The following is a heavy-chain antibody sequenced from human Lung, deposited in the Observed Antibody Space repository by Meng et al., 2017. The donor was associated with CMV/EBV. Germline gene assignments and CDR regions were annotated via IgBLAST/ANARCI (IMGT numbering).Heavy chain of an antibody. CDR2: VYYIGNT. V-gene: IGHV4-39*07. J-gene: IGHJ5*02. CDR1: GDSMNKYTGSYY. CDR3: ARAFHCSSTSCYKTNWFDP. D-gene: IGHD2-2*02. Sequence: SETLSLXCTVSGDSMNKYTGSYYWGWIRQPPGKGLEWVGNVYYIGNTFYNPSLKSRVSISMDTSKSQVSLKLNSVTAADTAVYYCARAFHCSSTSCYKTNWFDPWGQGTXVTVYS.